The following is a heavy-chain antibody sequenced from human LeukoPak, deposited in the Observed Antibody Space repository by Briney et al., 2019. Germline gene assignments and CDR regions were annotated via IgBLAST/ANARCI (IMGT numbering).Heavy chain of an antibody. CDR3: AKDVGSSIAARRAFDY. CDR1: GFTFSSYA. Sequence: QPGGSLRLSCAASGFTFSSYAMTWVRQAPGKGLEWVSAVSGSGTNTYYADSVKGRFTISRDNSRNTLYLQMNSLRAEDTAIYYCAKDVGSSIAARRAFDYWGQGTLVTVSS. V-gene: IGHV3-23*01. CDR2: VSGSGTNT. J-gene: IGHJ4*02. D-gene: IGHD6-6*01.